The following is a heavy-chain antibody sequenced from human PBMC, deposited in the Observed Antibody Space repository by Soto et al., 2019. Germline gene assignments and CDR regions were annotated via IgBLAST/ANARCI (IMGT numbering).Heavy chain of an antibody. Sequence: EVQLLESGGGLVQPGGSLRLSCAASGFTFSSYAMSWVRQAPGKGLEWVSAISGSGGSTYYADSVKGRFTISRDNSKNTLYLQMNSLRAEDTAVYYCAKRRSSSFYDRLQLDYWGQGTLVTVSS. CDR1: GFTFSSYA. CDR3: AKRRSSSFYDRLQLDY. D-gene: IGHD3-22*01. CDR2: ISGSGGST. J-gene: IGHJ4*02. V-gene: IGHV3-23*01.